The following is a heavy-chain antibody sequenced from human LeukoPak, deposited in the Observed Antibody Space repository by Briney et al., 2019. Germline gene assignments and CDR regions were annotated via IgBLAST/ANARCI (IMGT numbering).Heavy chain of an antibody. Sequence: PSETLSLTCAVYGGSFSGYYWSWIRQPPGKGLEWIGEINHSGSTNYNPSLKSRVTISVDTSKNQFSLKLSSVTAADTAVYYCARSVQQLVEFGFRHWGQGTLVTVSS. CDR2: INHSGST. V-gene: IGHV4-34*01. J-gene: IGHJ1*01. CDR3: ARSVQQLVEFGFRH. CDR1: GGSFSGYY. D-gene: IGHD6-13*01.